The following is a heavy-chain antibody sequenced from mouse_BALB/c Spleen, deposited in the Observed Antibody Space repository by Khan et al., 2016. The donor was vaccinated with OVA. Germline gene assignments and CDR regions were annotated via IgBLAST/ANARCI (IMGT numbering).Heavy chain of an antibody. CDR1: GYTFTSYT. CDR3: ERDGAYHGNDGWFAY. Sequence: VQLQESGAELARPGASVKLSCKASGYTFTSYTIHWIKKRPGQGLEWIGYINPSNGYTNYNQKFKDKATLTTDKSSTPAYLQLSNLKSDKTAVNACERDGAYHGNDGWFAYWGQGTLVTVSA. D-gene: IGHD2-2*01. V-gene: IGHV1-4*01. CDR2: INPSNGYT. J-gene: IGHJ3*01.